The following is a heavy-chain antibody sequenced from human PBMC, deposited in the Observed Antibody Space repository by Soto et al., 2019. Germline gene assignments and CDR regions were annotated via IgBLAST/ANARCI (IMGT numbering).Heavy chain of an antibody. J-gene: IGHJ6*02. V-gene: IGHV4-61*01. Sequence: SETLSLTCTASGGSVSSGSYYWSWIRQPPGKGLEWIGYIYYSGSTNYNPSLKSRVTISVDTSKDQFSLKLSSVTAADTAVYYCARDMYYYDSSGYYEGLYYYYGLDVWGQGTTVTVSS. CDR1: GGSVSSGSYY. D-gene: IGHD3-22*01. CDR3: ARDMYYYDSSGYYEGLYYYYGLDV. CDR2: IYYSGST.